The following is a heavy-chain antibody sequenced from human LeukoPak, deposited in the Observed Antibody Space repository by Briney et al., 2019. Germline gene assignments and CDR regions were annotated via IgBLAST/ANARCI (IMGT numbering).Heavy chain of an antibody. CDR2: IHHTGST. CDR1: GGSIRSTYW. V-gene: IGHV4-4*02. CDR3: ARGAVRYAFDF. Sequence: SETLSLTCAVSGGSIRSTYWWSWVRQPPGNGLEWIGEIHHTGSTNYNPSLKSRVTISVDESKKQFSLKLSSVTAADTAVYYCARGAVRYAFDFWGQGTMVTVSS. J-gene: IGHJ3*01.